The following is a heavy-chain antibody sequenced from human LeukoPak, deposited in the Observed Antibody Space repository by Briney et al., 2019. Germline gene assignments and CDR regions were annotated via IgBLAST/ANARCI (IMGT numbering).Heavy chain of an antibody. CDR2: ISTSGGDT. CDR1: GFTFTTSA. CDR3: AKGSNYFDRTGSYNSCVFDY. J-gene: IGHJ4*02. D-gene: IGHD3-22*01. Sequence: PGGSLRLSCAASGFTFTTSAMNWVRQAPGRGPEWVSYISTSGGDTYYADSVKGRFTISRDNSRNIVYLQMNNLRAEDTAVYHCAKGSNYFDRTGSYNSCVFDYWGQGALVTVSS. V-gene: IGHV3-23*01.